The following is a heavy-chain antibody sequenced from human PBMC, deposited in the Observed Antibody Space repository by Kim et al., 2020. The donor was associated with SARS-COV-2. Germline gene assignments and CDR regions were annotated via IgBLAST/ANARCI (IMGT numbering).Heavy chain of an antibody. CDR2: ISSSSSTI. CDR3: ASEGVYSGYDFVNYGMDV. V-gene: IGHV3-48*04. J-gene: IGHJ6*02. D-gene: IGHD5-12*01. CDR1: GFTFSSYS. Sequence: GGSLRLSCAASGFTFSSYSMNWVRQAPGKGLEWVSYISSSSSTIYYADSVKGRFTISRDNAKNSLYLQMNSLRAEDTAVYYCASEGVYSGYDFVNYGMDVWGQGTTVTVSS.